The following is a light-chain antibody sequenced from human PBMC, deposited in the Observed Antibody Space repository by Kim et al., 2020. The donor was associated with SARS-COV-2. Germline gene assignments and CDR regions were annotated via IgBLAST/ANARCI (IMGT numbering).Light chain of an antibody. CDR3: QKYNSVPQP. Sequence: DIQMTQSPSSLSASIGDRVTISCRASQGISNFLAWYQQGPGKVPKLLIDAASTLQSGVPSRFSGSGSGTDFTLTISTLQPEDVATYYCQKYNSVPQPFGQGTKVDIK. CDR1: QGISNF. J-gene: IGKJ1*01. CDR2: AAS. V-gene: IGKV1-27*01.